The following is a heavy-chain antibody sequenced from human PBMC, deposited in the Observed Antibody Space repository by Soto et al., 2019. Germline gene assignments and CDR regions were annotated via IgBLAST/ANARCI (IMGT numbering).Heavy chain of an antibody. CDR3: ARGPYYDILTGPPNWFDP. CDR2: IYYSGST. V-gene: IGHV4-59*01. CDR1: GGSISSYY. J-gene: IGHJ5*02. Sequence: SETLSLTCTVSGGSISSYYWSWIRQPPGKGLEWIGYIYYSGSTNYNPSLKSRVTISVDTSKNQFSLKLSSVTAADTAVYYCARGPYYDILTGPPNWFDPWGQGTLVTVSS. D-gene: IGHD3-9*01.